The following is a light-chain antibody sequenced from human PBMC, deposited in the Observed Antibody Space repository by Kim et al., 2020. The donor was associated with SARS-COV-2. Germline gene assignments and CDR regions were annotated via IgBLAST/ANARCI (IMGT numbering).Light chain of an antibody. CDR3: QQSYTIPT. CDR2: VAS. V-gene: IGKV1-39*01. CDR1: RTIVTY. J-gene: IGKJ1*01. Sequence: DIQMTQSPSSLSASVGDRVTITCRASRTIVTYLNWYQQKPGKAPKLLISVASSLQSGVPSRFSGSGSGTDFTLTISSLQPEDFATYYCQQSYTIPTFGQGTKVDI.